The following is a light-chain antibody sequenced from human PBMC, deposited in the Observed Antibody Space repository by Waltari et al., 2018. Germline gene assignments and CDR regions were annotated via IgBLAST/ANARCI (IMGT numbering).Light chain of an antibody. CDR1: NIGGKS. CDR3: QVWDSSSDRVI. J-gene: IGLJ2*01. CDR2: NDN. V-gene: IGLV3-21*01. Sequence: SYVLTQAPSVSVAPGKTAKISCGAYNIGGKSVHWYQQKSGQAPVAVICNDNKRPSGIPGRFSGSNFGNTATLTISRVEGGDEADYYCQVWDSSSDRVIFGGGTKLSVL.